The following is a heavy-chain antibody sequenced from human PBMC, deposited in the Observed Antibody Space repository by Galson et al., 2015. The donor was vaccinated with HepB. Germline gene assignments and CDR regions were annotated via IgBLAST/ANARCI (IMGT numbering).Heavy chain of an antibody. V-gene: IGHV1-2*02. J-gene: IGHJ2*01. CDR2: ISPNSGGT. CDR1: GYTFTVYY. Sequence: SVKVSCKASGYTFTVYYMHWVRQAPGQGLEWMGWISPNSGGTNYAQRFQGRVTMTRDTSISTTYMELSRLRSDDTAVYYCARVLAVAATPSYWYFDLWGRGTLVTVSS. CDR3: ARVLAVAATPSYWYFDL. D-gene: IGHD2-15*01.